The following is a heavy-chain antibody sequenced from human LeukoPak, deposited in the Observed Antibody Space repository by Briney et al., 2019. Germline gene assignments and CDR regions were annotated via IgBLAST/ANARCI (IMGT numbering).Heavy chain of an antibody. CDR1: TFIFSDYA. Sequence: GGSLRLSCAASTFIFSDYAMTWVRQAPGKGLEWVSVIYSGGSTYYADSVKGRFTISRDNSKNTLYLQMNSLRAEDTAVYYCARGHDIHAGAFDIWGQGTMVTVSS. J-gene: IGHJ3*02. V-gene: IGHV3-53*01. CDR2: IYSGGST. CDR3: ARGHDIHAGAFDI. D-gene: IGHD3-9*01.